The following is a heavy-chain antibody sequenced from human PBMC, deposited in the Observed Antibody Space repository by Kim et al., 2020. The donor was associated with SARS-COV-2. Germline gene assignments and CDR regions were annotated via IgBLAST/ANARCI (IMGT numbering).Heavy chain of an antibody. D-gene: IGHD3-22*01. Sequence: DSVKGRFTISRENAKNSLYLQMNSLRAEDTALYYCAKDFYDSSGYYYDYWGQGTLVTVSS. CDR3: AKDFYDSSGYYYDY. J-gene: IGHJ4*02. V-gene: IGHV3-9*01.